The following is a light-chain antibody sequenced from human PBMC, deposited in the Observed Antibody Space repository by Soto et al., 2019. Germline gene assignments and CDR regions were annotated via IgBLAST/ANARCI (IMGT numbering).Light chain of an antibody. Sequence: IPVAPSPSSPASSVRDRVPIPCRASQSVSNYLNWFQQKQVKAPKLLIYAASTLQGGVSSRFSGRGSGTDFTLTISSLQPEDFATYYCQQSYRALWTFGQGTKVDI. V-gene: IGKV1-39*01. J-gene: IGKJ1*01. CDR1: QSVSNY. CDR3: QQSYRALWT. CDR2: AAS.